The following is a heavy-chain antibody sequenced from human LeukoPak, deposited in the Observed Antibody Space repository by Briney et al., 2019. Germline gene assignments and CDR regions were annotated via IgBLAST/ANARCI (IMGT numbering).Heavy chain of an antibody. CDR1: GFTFSNAW. V-gene: IGHV3-15*01. Sequence: GGPLRLSCAASGFTFSNAWMSWVREAPGKGLEWFGRIKSKTDGGTTDYAAPVKGRFSISRDDSKNTLYLQMNSLKTEDTAVYYCTADEYYYDSSGYYHDYGGQGTLVTVSS. J-gene: IGHJ4*02. CDR2: IKSKTDGGTT. D-gene: IGHD3-22*01. CDR3: TADEYYYDSSGYYHDY.